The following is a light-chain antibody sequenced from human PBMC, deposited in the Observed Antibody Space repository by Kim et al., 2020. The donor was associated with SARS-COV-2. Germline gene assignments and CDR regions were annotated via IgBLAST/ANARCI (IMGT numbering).Light chain of an antibody. CDR1: QSVSSN. CDR3: QQNNSWPRT. CDR2: GAS. J-gene: IGKJ2*01. Sequence: EIVMTQSPATLSVSPGERATLSCRASQSVSSNLAWYQHKPGQAPRLLIYGASTRATGIPARFSGSGSGTEFTLTISSLQSEDFAVYYCQQNNSWPRTFGQGTKLEI. V-gene: IGKV3-15*01.